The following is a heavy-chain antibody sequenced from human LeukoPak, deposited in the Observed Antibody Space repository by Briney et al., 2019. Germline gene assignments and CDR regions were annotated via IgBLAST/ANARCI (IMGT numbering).Heavy chain of an antibody. CDR1: GFTFSSYE. D-gene: IGHD5-12*01. CDR3: ARERGYSGYDYSIDSPSDY. V-gene: IGHV3-48*03. CDR2: ISSSGSTI. J-gene: IGHJ4*02. Sequence: PGGSLRLSCAASGFTFSSYEMNWVRQAPGKGLEWVSYISSSGSTIYNADSVKGRFTISRDNAKNSLYLQMNSLRAEDTAVYYCARERGYSGYDYSIDSPSDYWGQGTLVTVSS.